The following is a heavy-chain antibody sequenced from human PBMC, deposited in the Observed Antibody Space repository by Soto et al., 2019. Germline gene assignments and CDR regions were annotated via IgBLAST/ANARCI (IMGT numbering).Heavy chain of an antibody. CDR3: AFFFPPEDGIGGLCTLSAFLVNRSSDL. CDR2: ISGSGGST. D-gene: IGHD2-21*01. Sequence: EKGLEWVSAISGSGGSTYYADSVKGRFTISRDNSKNTLYLQMNSLRAEDTAVYYCAFFFPPEDGIGGLCTLSAFLVNRSSDL. J-gene: IGHJ2*01. V-gene: IGHV3-23*01.